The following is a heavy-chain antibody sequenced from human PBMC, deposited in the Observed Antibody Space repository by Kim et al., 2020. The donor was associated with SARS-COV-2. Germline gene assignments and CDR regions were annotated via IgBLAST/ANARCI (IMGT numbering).Heavy chain of an antibody. J-gene: IGHJ4*02. CDR3: AKDLVDNSGWYGPGVYFDY. D-gene: IGHD6-19*01. CDR2: ISGSGGST. CDR1: GFTFSNYA. Sequence: GGSLRLSCTVSGFTFSNYAMNWVRQAPGKGLEWVSSISGSGGSTFYADSVKGRFTISRDNSKNTLYLQMHSLRAEDTALYYCAKDLVDNSGWYGPGVYFDYWSQGTRVTVSS. V-gene: IGHV3-23*01.